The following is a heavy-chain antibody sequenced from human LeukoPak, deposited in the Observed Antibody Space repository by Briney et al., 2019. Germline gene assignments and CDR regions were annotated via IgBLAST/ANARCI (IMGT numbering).Heavy chain of an antibody. CDR2: IYYSGST. D-gene: IGHD4-17*01. CDR1: GGSISSSSYY. CDR3: AREPNIYGYFDY. J-gene: IGHJ4*02. Sequence: SETLSLTCTVSGGSISSSSYYWGWIRQPPGKGLEWIGSIYYSGSTYYNPSLKSRVTISVDTSKNQFSLKLSSVTAADTAVYYCAREPNIYGYFDYWGQGTLVTVSS. V-gene: IGHV4-39*07.